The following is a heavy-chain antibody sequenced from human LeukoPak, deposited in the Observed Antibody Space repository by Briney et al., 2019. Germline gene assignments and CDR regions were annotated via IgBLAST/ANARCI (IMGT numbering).Heavy chain of an antibody. CDR3: ARGLVGTTGEQNWFDP. CDR2: IYTSGST. D-gene: IGHD1-26*01. CDR1: AGSISSYY. V-gene: IGHV4-4*07. Sequence: PSETLSLTCTVSAGSISSYYWSWIRQPAGKGLEWIGRIYTSGSTNYNPSLESRVTISVDKSKNQFSLKLSSVTAADTAVYYCARGLVGTTGEQNWFDPWGQGTLVTVSS. J-gene: IGHJ5*02.